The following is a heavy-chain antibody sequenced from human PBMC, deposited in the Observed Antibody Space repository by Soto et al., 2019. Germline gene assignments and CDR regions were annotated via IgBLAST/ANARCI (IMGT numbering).Heavy chain of an antibody. Sequence: ETLSLTCTVSGGSISSYYWSWIRQPPGKGLDWIGYIYYSGSTNYNPSLKSRVTISVDTSKNQFSLKLSSVTAADTAVYYCARGLTYYFYCCGYYNDVFDVRARRTTVPVSS. V-gene: IGHV4-59*01. CDR1: GGSISSYY. CDR2: IYYSGST. D-gene: IGHD3-22*01. J-gene: IGHJ3*01. CDR3: ARGLTYYFYCCGYYNDVFDV.